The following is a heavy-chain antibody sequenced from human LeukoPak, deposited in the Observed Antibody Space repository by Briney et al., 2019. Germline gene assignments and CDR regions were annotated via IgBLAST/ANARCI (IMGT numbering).Heavy chain of an antibody. D-gene: IGHD3-22*01. V-gene: IGHV3-48*01. CDR2: ISSSSSTI. J-gene: IGHJ3*02. CDR3: ARTRSSGYKRSLYHDAFDI. Sequence: GGSLRLSCAASEFSLGSNYMTWVRQAPGKGLEWVSYISSSSSTIYYADSVKGRFTISRDNAKNSLYLQMNSLRAEDTAVYYCARTRSSGYKRSLYHDAFDIWGQGTMVTVAS. CDR1: EFSLGSNY.